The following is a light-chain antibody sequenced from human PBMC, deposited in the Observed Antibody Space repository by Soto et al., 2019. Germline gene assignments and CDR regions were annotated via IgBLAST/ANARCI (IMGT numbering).Light chain of an antibody. V-gene: IGLV2-11*01. J-gene: IGLJ7*01. CDR2: YVT. CDR1: SSDVV. CDR3: CSSAGGFTWV. Sequence: ALTQPRSVSGSPGQSVTISCIGTSSDVVSWYQQHPDKAPKLIIYYVTQRPSGVPDRFSASKSGNTASLTISGLQAEDEADYYCCSSAGGFTWVFGGGTQLTVL.